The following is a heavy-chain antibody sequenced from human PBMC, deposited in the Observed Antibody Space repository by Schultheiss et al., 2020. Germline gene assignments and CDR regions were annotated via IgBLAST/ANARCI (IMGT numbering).Heavy chain of an antibody. CDR3: ARGDGSGNPDY. V-gene: IGHV3-21*01. J-gene: IGHJ4*02. Sequence: GGSLRLSCAASGFTFSSYSMNWVRQAPGKGLEWVSSISSSSSYIYYADSVKGRFTISRDNTKNSLYLQMNSLRAEDTAVYYCARGDGSGNPDYWGQGTLVTVSS. D-gene: IGHD3-10*01. CDR1: GFTFSSYS. CDR2: ISSSSSYI.